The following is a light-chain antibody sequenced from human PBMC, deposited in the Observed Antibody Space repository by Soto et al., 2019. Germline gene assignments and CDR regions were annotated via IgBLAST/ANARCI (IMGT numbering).Light chain of an antibody. CDR2: EGT. V-gene: IGLV2-14*02. Sequence: QSVLTQPASVSGSPGQSITISCTGTSRDVGSYDLVSWYQHHPGKAPKLMIYEGTKRPSGVSNRFSGSKSGNTASLAITGLQAEDEADYYCQSYDSRLSGSVFGTGTKLTVL. CDR3: QSYDSRLSGSV. J-gene: IGLJ1*01. CDR1: SRDVGSYDL.